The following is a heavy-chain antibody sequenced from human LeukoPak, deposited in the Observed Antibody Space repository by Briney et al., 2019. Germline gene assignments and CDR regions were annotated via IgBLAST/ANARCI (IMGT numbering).Heavy chain of an antibody. J-gene: IGHJ5*02. Sequence: GASVKVSCKASGYTFSGNFMHWVRQAPGQGLEWMGWINPNNGDTNYAQKFQGRVTMTRDTSISTAYMELSRLRSDDTAVYYCARDFRAAMVSDWFDPWGQGTLVTVSS. D-gene: IGHD5-18*01. CDR3: ARDFRAAMVSDWFDP. CDR2: INPNNGDT. CDR1: GYTFSGNF. V-gene: IGHV1-2*02.